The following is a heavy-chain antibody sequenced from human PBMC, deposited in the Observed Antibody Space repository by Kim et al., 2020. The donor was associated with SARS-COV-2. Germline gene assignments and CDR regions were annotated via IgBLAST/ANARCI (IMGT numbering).Heavy chain of an antibody. CDR1: GFTFSSYG. CDR2: ISYDGSNK. V-gene: IGHV3-30*18. CDR3: AKDVGYEPLDSSGYYYPSY. J-gene: IGHJ4*02. Sequence: GGSLRLSCAASGFTFSSYGMHWVRQAPGKGLEWVAVISYDGSNKYYADSVKGRFTISRDNSKNTLYLQMNSLRAEDTAVYYCAKDVGYEPLDSSGYYYPSYWGQGTLVTVSS. D-gene: IGHD3-22*01.